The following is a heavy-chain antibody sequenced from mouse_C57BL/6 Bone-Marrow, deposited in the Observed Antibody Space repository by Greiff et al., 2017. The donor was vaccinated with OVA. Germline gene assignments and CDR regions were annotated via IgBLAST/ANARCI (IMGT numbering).Heavy chain of an antibody. V-gene: IGHV5-4*03. Sequence: EVKLMESGGGLVQPGGSLKLSCAASGFTFSSYAMSWVRQTPEKRLEWVATISDGGSYTYYPDNVKGRFTISRDNAKNNLYLQMSHLKSEDTAMYYCARPRYFDVWGTGTTVTVSS. CDR3: ARPRYFDV. J-gene: IGHJ1*03. CDR1: GFTFSSYA. CDR2: ISDGGSYT.